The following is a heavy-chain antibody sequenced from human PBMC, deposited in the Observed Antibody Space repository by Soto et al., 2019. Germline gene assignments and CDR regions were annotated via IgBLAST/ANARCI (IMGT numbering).Heavy chain of an antibody. V-gene: IGHV2-5*01. Sequence: QITLKESGPTPVKPTQTLTLTCTFSGFSLSTSGEGVGWIRQPPGKPLEWIALIYWNDDKPYSPFLKKGLTVPKDAATNELVLTLTTMDAVYTAKFHCVPSKYTVFGSGYYSFYFDYWGQGTLVTVSS. CDR3: VPSKYTVFGSGYYSFYFDY. CDR2: IYWNDDK. J-gene: IGHJ4*02. CDR1: GFSLSTSGEG. D-gene: IGHD3-3*01.